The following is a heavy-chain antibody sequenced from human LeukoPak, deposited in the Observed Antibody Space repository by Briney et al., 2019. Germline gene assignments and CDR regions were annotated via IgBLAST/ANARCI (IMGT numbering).Heavy chain of an antibody. CDR3: ARGLGSAVGATY. J-gene: IGHJ4*02. D-gene: IGHD1-26*01. Sequence: GASVKVSCKASGYTFTSYDINWVRQATGQGLEWMGWMNPNSGNTGYTQKFQGRVTMTRNTFISTAYMELSSLRSEDTAVYYCARGLGSAVGATYWGQGTLVTVSS. V-gene: IGHV1-8*02. CDR2: MNPNSGNT. CDR1: GYTFTSYD.